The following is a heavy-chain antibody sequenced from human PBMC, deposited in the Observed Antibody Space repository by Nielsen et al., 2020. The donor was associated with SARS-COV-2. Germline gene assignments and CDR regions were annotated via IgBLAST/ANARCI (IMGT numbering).Heavy chain of an antibody. D-gene: IGHD3-10*01. V-gene: IGHV4-59*01. CDR3: ARGTYSRFDD. CDR1: GGSISSYF. J-gene: IGHJ4*02. Sequence: SETLSLTCTVSGGSISSYFSSWIRQPPGKGLEWIGYIYYSGDTNYNPSLRSRVTISVDTSKNQFSLRLNSVTAADTAVYYCARGTYSRFDDWGQGTLLTVSS. CDR2: IYYSGDT.